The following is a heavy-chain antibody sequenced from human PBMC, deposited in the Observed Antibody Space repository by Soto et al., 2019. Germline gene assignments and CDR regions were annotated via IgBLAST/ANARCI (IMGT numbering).Heavy chain of an antibody. V-gene: IGHV4-34*01. Sequence: SETLSLTCAVYGGSFSGYYWSWIRQPPGKGLEWIGEINHSGSTNYNPSLKSRVTISVDTSENQFPLKLSSVTAADTAVYYCARGRKPRLFDYWGQGTLVTVSS. CDR1: GGSFSGYY. J-gene: IGHJ4*02. CDR2: INHSGST. CDR3: ARGRKPRLFDY.